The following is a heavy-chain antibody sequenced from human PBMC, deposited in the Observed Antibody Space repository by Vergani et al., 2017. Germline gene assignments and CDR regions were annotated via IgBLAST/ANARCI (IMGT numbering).Heavy chain of an antibody. Sequence: VDLVESGGGLAQPGGSLRLSCEASGITFSDYYMSWIRQAPGKGLEWVSYISSSGSTIYYADSVKGRFTISRDNAKNSLYLQMNSLRAEDTAVYYCAREGLYNWFDPWGQGTLVTVSS. J-gene: IGHJ5*02. CDR1: GITFSDYY. V-gene: IGHV3-11*04. CDR2: ISSSGSTI. CDR3: AREGLYNWFDP.